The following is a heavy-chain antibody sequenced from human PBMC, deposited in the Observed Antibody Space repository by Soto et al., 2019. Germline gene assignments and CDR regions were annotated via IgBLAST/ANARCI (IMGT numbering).Heavy chain of an antibody. V-gene: IGHV3-30*03. J-gene: IGHJ5*02. CDR2: ISYDGSNR. D-gene: IGHD5-18*01. CDR3: ARRAQLKLSPFDP. Sequence: GGSRRRSCAASGFTFSSYGMHWVRQAPGKGREWVAVISYDGSNRYYADSVKGRFTISRDNSKNTLSLQMNSLRAEDTAVYSCARRAQLKLSPFDPWAQATQVTVTA. CDR1: GFTFSSYG.